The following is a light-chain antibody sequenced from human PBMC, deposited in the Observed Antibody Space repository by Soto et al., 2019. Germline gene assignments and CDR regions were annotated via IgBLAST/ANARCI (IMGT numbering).Light chain of an antibody. J-gene: IGLJ1*01. CDR1: SSNIGSNY. CDR3: ASWDDSLNAFYV. CDR2: RNN. V-gene: IGLV1-47*01. Sequence: QSALTQPPSASGTPGQRATISCSGRSSNIGSNYVYWYQQLPGTAPKLLMYRNNQRPSGVPDRFSGSKSGTSASLAISGLRSEDEADYYCASWDDSLNAFYVFGTGTKVTVL.